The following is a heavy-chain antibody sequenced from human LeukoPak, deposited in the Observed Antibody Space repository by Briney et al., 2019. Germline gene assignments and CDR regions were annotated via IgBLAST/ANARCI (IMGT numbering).Heavy chain of an antibody. V-gene: IGHV3-23*01. J-gene: IGHJ4*02. Sequence: GGSLRLSCAASGFTFSSYAMSWVRQAPGKGLEWVSAISGSGGSTYYADSVKGRFTISRDNSKNTLYLQMNSLRAEGTAVYYCAKGVSGWPDSDYWGQGTLVTVSS. CDR1: GFTFSSYA. D-gene: IGHD6-19*01. CDR3: AKGVSGWPDSDY. CDR2: ISGSGGST.